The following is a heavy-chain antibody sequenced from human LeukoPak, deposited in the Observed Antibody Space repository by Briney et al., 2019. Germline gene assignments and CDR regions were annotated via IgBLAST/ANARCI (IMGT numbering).Heavy chain of an antibody. CDR2: IYYSGST. Sequence: PSETLSLTCTVSGGPISSSSYYWGWIRQPPGKGLEWIGSIYYSGSTYYNPSLKSRVTISVDTSKNQFSLKLSSVTAADTAVYYCARVPDRYYDILTGYPSGQGTLVTVSS. CDR1: GGPISSSSYY. D-gene: IGHD3-9*01. CDR3: ARVPDRYYDILTGYP. V-gene: IGHV4-39*07. J-gene: IGHJ5*02.